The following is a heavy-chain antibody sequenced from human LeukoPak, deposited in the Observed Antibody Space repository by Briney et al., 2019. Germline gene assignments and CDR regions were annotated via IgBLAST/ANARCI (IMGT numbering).Heavy chain of an antibody. CDR2: IDPPSGAP. Sequence: ASVKVSCKASGYTFIDQLIHGLRQAPGQGLEWMGWIDPPSGAPHYAPKFQDRVTMTRDTSIATAYLEVHRLKSDDTAVYYCATSGFSTGFYLDFWGQGTLISVSS. J-gene: IGHJ4*02. V-gene: IGHV1-2*02. CDR1: GYTFIDQL. D-gene: IGHD6-19*01. CDR3: ATSGFSTGFYLDF.